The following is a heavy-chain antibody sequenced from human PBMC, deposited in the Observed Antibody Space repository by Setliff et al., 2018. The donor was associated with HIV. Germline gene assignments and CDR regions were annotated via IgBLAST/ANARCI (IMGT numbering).Heavy chain of an antibody. D-gene: IGHD3-22*01. CDR2: ISYDGNIK. J-gene: IGHJ3*02. V-gene: IGHV3-30*04. CDR1: GFTFSTST. CDR3: ARDPTYYFDSSGPYDAFDI. Sequence: GESLKISCAASGFTFSTSTMNWVRQAPGKGLEWVAVISYDGNIKYYGDSVKGRFTISRDNSKNTLYVQMNSLRAEDTAVYYCARDPTYYFDSSGPYDAFDIWGQGTMVTVSS.